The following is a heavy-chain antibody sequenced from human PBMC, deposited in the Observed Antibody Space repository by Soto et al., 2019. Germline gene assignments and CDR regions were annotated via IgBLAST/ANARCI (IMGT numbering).Heavy chain of an antibody. D-gene: IGHD3-22*01. CDR1: GFTFDDYA. V-gene: IGHV3-9*01. CDR3: AKDIWGSFRVRITMIVDVGGGFDI. J-gene: IGHJ3*02. CDR2: ISWNSGSI. Sequence: GGSLRLSCAASGFTFDDYAMHWVRQAPGKGLEWVSGISWNSGSIGYADSVKGRFTISRDNAKNSLYLQMNSLRAEDTALYYCAKDIWGSFRVRITMIVDVGGGFDIWGQGTMVTVSS.